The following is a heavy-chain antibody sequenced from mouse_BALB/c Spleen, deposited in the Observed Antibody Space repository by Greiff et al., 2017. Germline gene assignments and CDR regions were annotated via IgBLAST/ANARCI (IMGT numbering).Heavy chain of an antibody. V-gene: IGHV1S135*01. CDR1: GYAFTSYN. Sequence: EVKLMESGPELVKPGASVKVSCKASGYAFTSYNMYWVKQSHGKSLEWIGYIDPYNGGTSYNQKFKGKATLTVDKSSSTAYMHLNSLTSEDSAVYYCARRGTGKNAMDYWGQGTSVTVSS. CDR3: ARRGTGKNAMDY. D-gene: IGHD4-1*01. J-gene: IGHJ4*01. CDR2: IDPYNGGT.